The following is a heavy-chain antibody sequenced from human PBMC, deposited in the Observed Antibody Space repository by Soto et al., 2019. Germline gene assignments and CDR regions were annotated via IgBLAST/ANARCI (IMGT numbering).Heavy chain of an antibody. CDR3: ARDFRWSSSEFDY. CDR1: GFTFSSYG. Sequence: GGSLRLSCAASGFTFSSYGMHWVRQAPGKGLEWVAVIWYDGSNKYYADSVKGRFTISRDNSKNTLYLQMNSLRAEDTAVYYCARDFRWSSSEFDYWGQGTLVTVSS. D-gene: IGHD1-26*01. CDR2: IWYDGSNK. J-gene: IGHJ4*02. V-gene: IGHV3-33*01.